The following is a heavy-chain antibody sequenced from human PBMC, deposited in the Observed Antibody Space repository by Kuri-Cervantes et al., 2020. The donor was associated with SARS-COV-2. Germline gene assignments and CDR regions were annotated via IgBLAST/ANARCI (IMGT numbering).Heavy chain of an antibody. CDR1: GFTFSSYS. Sequence: GGSLRLSCAASGFTFSSYSMNWVRQAPGKGLEWVSSISSSSSYIYYADSVKGRFTIPRDNPKNSLYLKMNSLRADDTAGYYWARNRGSGWPFLDYWGQETLVTVSS. CDR2: ISSSSSYI. J-gene: IGHJ4*02. D-gene: IGHD6-19*01. V-gene: IGHV3-21*01. CDR3: ARNRGSGWPFLDY.